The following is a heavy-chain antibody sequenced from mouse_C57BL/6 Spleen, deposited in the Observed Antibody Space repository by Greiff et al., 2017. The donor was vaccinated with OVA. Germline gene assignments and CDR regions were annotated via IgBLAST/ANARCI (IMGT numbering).Heavy chain of an antibody. CDR2: IHPNSGST. V-gene: IGHV1-64*01. CDR3: ARESSGYALYAMDY. Sequence: QVQLQQSGAELVKPGASVKLSCKASGYTFTSYWMHWVKQRPGQGLEWIGMIHPNSGSTNYNEKFKSKATLTVDKSSSTAYMQLSSLTSEDSAVYYCARESSGYALYAMDYWGQGTSVTVSS. CDR1: GYTFTSYW. J-gene: IGHJ4*01. D-gene: IGHD3-2*02.